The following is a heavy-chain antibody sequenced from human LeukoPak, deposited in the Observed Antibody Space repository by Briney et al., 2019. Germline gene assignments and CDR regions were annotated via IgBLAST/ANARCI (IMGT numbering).Heavy chain of an antibody. CDR3: ARGRSRDFWSGYHYYYYGMDV. CDR1: GGSFSGYY. V-gene: IGHV4-34*01. Sequence: SETLSLTCAVYGGSFSGYYWSWIRQPPGKGLEWIGEINHSGSTNYNPSLKSRVTISVDTSKNQFSLKLSSVPAADTAVYYCARGRSRDFWSGYHYYYYGMDVWGQGTTVTVSS. CDR2: INHSGST. D-gene: IGHD3-3*01. J-gene: IGHJ6*02.